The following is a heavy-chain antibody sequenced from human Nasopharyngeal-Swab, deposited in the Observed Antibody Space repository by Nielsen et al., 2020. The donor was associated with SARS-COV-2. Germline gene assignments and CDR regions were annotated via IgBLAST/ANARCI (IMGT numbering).Heavy chain of an antibody. Sequence: GESLKISCAASGFTISGYLMHLVPQVPGKGLVWVSRINSDGTITSYADSVRGRFTTSRDNAKNTLYLQMNSLGVEDTGVYHCARDTDFDYWGQGTPVTVSS. D-gene: IGHD4-11*01. CDR2: INSDGTIT. J-gene: IGHJ4*02. V-gene: IGHV3-74*01. CDR3: ARDTDFDY. CDR1: GFTISGYL.